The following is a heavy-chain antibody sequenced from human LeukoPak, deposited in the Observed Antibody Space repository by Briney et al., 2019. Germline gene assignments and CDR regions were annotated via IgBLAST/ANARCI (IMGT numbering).Heavy chain of an antibody. D-gene: IGHD3-22*01. CDR1: GGTFSSYA. CDR3: ARGAFDSSAINWFDP. J-gene: IGHJ5*02. Sequence: SVKVSCKASGGTFSSYAISWVRQAPGQGLEWMGGIIPIFGTANYAQKFQGRVTITADESTSTAYMELSSLRSEDTAVYYCARGAFDSSAINWFDPWGQGTLVTVSP. V-gene: IGHV1-69*13. CDR2: IIPIFGTA.